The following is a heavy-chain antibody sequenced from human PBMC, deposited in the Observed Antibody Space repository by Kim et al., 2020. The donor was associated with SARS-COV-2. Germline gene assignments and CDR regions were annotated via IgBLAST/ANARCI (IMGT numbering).Heavy chain of an antibody. CDR3: AKEGITPILWFGESPFDY. J-gene: IGHJ4*02. V-gene: IGHV3-23*01. CDR2: ISGSGGST. Sequence: GGSLRLSCAASGFTFSSYAMSWVRQAPGKGLEWVSAISGSGGSTYYADSVKGRFTISRDNSKNTLYLQMNSLRAEDTAVYYCAKEGITPILWFGESPFDYWGQGTLVTVSS. D-gene: IGHD3-10*01. CDR1: GFTFSSYA.